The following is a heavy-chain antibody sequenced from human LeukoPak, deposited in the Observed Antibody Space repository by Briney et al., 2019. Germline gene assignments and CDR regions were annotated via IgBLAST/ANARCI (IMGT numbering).Heavy chain of an antibody. V-gene: IGHV3-13*01. D-gene: IGHD4-23*01. CDR2: IGTAGDT. J-gene: IGHJ6*02. Sequence: GGSLRLSCAASGFTFSSYDMHWVRQATGKGLEWVSAIGTAGDTYYPGSVKGRFTISRENAKNSLYLQMNSLRAGDTAVYYCAKLQSDGLRTYYGMDVWGQGTTVTVSS. CDR1: GFTFSSYD. CDR3: AKLQSDGLRTYYGMDV.